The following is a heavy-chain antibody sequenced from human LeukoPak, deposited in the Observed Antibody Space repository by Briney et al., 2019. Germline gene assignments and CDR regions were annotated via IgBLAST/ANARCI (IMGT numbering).Heavy chain of an antibody. CDR3: AKDHIAAAATFFDY. CDR1: GFTFSSYW. V-gene: IGHV3-7*01. J-gene: IGHJ4*02. CDR2: IKQDGSNK. Sequence: GGSLRLSCAASGFTFSSYWMSWVRQAPGKGLEWVANIKQDGSNKYYADSVKGRFTISRDNSKNTLYLQMNSLRAEDTAVYYCAKDHIAAAATFFDYWGQGTLVTVSS. D-gene: IGHD6-13*01.